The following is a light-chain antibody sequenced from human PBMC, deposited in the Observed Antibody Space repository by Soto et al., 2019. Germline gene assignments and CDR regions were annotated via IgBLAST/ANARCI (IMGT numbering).Light chain of an antibody. CDR3: QQYSTYPWT. CDR2: KAS. Sequence: DIQMTQSPSTLSASVGDRVTITCRASQTISTLLAWYQQRPGQAPHLLIYKASSLESGVPSRFSGSGSGTEFTLTISSLQPDDFATYFCQQYSTYPWTFGQGTKVEVK. J-gene: IGKJ1*01. V-gene: IGKV1-5*03. CDR1: QTISTL.